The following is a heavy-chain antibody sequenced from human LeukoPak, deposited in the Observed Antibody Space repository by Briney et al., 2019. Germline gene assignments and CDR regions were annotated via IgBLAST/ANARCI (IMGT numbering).Heavy chain of an antibody. J-gene: IGHJ4*02. D-gene: IGHD5-18*01. CDR2: ISNSGSST. Sequence: GGTLGLSCATSGFTFSSYGMSWVRQAPGKGLEWVSGISNSGSSTYYADSVRGRFTISRDNSKNTVYLQMNSLRAEDTAVYYCANDLGWIQLNLGRGQGTLVTVSS. CDR3: ANDLGWIQLNLG. CDR1: GFTFSSYG. V-gene: IGHV3-23*01.